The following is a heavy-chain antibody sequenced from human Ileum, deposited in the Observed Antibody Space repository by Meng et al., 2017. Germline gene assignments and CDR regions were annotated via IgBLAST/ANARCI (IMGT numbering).Heavy chain of an antibody. CDR3: ARGVVTYYDSSTLTWFDP. V-gene: IGHV4-31*03. D-gene: IGHD3-22*01. J-gene: IGHJ5*02. CDR2: IYHSGVT. CDR1: GGSISGGYYF. Sequence: QTLASGTGLVYPSPTLSLTCTVSGGSISGGYYFCGWIRKHPEKGLEWIGYIYHSGVTYYSPSLKSRLTISVDTSKNQFSLKLSSVTAAATAIYYCARGVVTYYDSSTLTWFDPWGQGALVTVSS.